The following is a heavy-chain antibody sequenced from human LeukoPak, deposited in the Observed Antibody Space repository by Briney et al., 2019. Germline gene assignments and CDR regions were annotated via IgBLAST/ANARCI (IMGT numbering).Heavy chain of an antibody. J-gene: IGHJ6*02. CDR1: GGSISGGGYY. Sequence: PSQTLSLTCTVSGGSISGGGYYWSWIRQHPGKGLEWIGYIYYSGSTYYNPSLKSRVTISVDTSKNQFSLKLSSVTAADTAVYYCARDRGDYSNSYGTDVWGQGTTVTVSS. CDR2: IYYSGST. V-gene: IGHV4-31*03. CDR3: ARDRGDYSNSYGTDV. D-gene: IGHD4-11*01.